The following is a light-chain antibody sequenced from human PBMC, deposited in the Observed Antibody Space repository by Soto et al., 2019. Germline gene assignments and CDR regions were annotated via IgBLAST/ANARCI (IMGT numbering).Light chain of an antibody. CDR2: AAS. J-gene: IGKJ5*01. CDR1: QNIRNY. CDR3: QQLDSFPFT. V-gene: IGKV1-39*01. Sequence: IQMTQSPSSLSASVRDRVTLTCRASQNIRNYLNWYQQKPGRAPKILIYAASSLQSGVPSRFSGGGSGTDFTLTISSLLPEDFATYHCQQLDSFPFTFGQGTRLEIK.